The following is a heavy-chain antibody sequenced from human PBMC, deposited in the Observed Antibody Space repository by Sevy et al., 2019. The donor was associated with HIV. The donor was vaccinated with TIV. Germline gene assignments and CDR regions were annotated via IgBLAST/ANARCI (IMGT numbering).Heavy chain of an antibody. CDR2: ISYDGSNK. CDR3: ARADYGDYSVEFDY. Sequence: GGSLRLSCAASGITFSSHAMHWVRQAPGKGLEWVTIISYDGSNKYYADSVKGRFTISRDNSKNTLYLQMNSLGAEDTSVYYCARADYGDYSVEFDYWGQGTLVTVSS. CDR1: GITFSSHA. D-gene: IGHD4-17*01. V-gene: IGHV3-30-3*01. J-gene: IGHJ4*02.